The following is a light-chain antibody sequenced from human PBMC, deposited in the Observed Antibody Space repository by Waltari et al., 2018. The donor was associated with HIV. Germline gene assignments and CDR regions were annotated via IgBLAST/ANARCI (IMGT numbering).Light chain of an antibody. Sequence: IQLTQSPSSLSASVGEIVTISCRASHDIRSDLNWYQQKPGKAPELLIHTASTLKGGVPSRFSGGVYGTEFTLTISSLQPEDFVTYYCLQDYNYPRTFGQGTKVEIK. CDR1: HDIRSD. CDR2: TAS. J-gene: IGKJ1*01. V-gene: IGKV1-6*02. CDR3: LQDYNYPRT.